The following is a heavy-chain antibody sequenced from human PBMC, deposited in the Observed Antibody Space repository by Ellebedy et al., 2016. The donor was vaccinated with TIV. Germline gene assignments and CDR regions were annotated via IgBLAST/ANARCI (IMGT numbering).Heavy chain of an antibody. Sequence: GGSLRLSXAASGFTFSSYAMHWVRQAPGKGLEWVAVAVISDDGSNKYYADSVKGRFTISRDNSKNTLYLQMNSLRAEDTAVYYCARDGLRYFDWTRRNGWFDPWGQGTLVTVSS. CDR3: ARDGLRYFDWTRRNGWFDP. CDR2: ISDDGSNK. D-gene: IGHD3-9*01. J-gene: IGHJ5*02. V-gene: IGHV3-30*04. CDR1: GFTFSSYA.